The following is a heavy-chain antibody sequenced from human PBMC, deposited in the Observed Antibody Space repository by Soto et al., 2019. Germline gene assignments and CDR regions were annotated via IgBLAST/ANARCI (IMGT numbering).Heavy chain of an antibody. Sequence: VASVKVSCKASGYSFTDYHIHWVRQAPGQGLEWLGRINPKSGGTSTAQKFQGWVTMTTDTSISTSSIELTRLTSDDTAIYYCARGDSTDCSNGVCSFFYNHDTDVWG. CDR2: INPKSGGT. CDR3: ARGDSTDCSNGVCSFFYNHDTDV. CDR1: GYSFTDYH. J-gene: IGHJ6*02. D-gene: IGHD2-8*01. V-gene: IGHV1-2*04.